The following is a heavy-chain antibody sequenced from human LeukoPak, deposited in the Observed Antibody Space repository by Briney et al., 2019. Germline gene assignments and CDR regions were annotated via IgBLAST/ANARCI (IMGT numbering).Heavy chain of an antibody. D-gene: IGHD2-2*02. CDR1: GGSFSGYY. Sequence: PSETLSLTCAVYGGSFSGYYWSWIRQPPGKGLEWIGEINHSGSTNYNPSLKSRVTISVDTSKNQFPLKLSSVTAADTAVYYCARNWGLAPCSSTSCNTYYYYGMDVWGQGTTVTVSS. V-gene: IGHV4-34*01. J-gene: IGHJ6*02. CDR2: INHSGST. CDR3: ARNWGLAPCSSTSCNTYYYYGMDV.